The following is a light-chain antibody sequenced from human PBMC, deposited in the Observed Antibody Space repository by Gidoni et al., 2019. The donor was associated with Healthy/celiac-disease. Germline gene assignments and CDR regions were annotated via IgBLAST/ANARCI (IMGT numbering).Light chain of an antibody. V-gene: IGKV1-39*01. J-gene: IGKJ1*01. CDR3: QQCYSSPPWT. Sequence: DIQRTQSPSSLSASVGDRVTITCRASQSISSYLNWYQQKPGKAPKLLIYAASSLQSGVPSRFSGSGSGTDFTLTISSLQPEDFATYYCQQCYSSPPWTFGQGTKVEIK. CDR2: AAS. CDR1: QSISSY.